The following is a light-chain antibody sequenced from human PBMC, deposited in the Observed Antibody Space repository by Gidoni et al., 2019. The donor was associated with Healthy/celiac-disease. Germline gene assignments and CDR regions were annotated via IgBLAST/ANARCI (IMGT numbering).Light chain of an antibody. CDR2: DAS. J-gene: IGKJ4*01. CDR1: QSVSSY. Sequence: IVLTQSPATLSLSPGERATRSCRASQSVSSYLAGYQQKPGQAPRLHIYDASNRATGIPARFSGSGSGTDFTLTISSLEPEDFAVYYCQQRSNWLTFGGXTKVEIK. V-gene: IGKV3-11*01. CDR3: QQRSNWLT.